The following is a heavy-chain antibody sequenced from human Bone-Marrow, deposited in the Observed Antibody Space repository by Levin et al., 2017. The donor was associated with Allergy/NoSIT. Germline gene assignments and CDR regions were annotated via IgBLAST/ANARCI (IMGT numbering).Heavy chain of an antibody. V-gene: IGHV3-48*02. Sequence: GGSLRLSCAASGFTFSSFSMTWVRQTPGKGLEWIAYITSSSGTISYADSVKGRFTISRDNAGNSLFLQMNSLREEDTAVYYCARRFLGHVEFWMDYWGQGTLVTVSS. CDR1: GFTFSSFS. D-gene: IGHD3-3*01. CDR2: ITSSSGTI. CDR3: ARRFLGHVEFWMDY. J-gene: IGHJ4*02.